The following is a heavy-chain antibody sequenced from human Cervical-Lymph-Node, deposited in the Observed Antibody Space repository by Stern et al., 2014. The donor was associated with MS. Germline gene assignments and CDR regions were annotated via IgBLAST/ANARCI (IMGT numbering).Heavy chain of an antibody. D-gene: IGHD6-25*01. CDR2: IAYDGSSE. J-gene: IGHJ4*02. V-gene: IGHV3-30-3*01. CDR1: GFTFGRHS. Sequence: VQLVQSGGGVVQPGRSLRLSCAASGFTFGRHSMHWVRQAPGKGLEWMAIIAYDGSSEDYAESVKSRFTISRDNSKNTLYLKMNSLGVEDTDMYYCARPAADRYFDYWGQGSQVTVSS. CDR3: ARPAADRYFDY.